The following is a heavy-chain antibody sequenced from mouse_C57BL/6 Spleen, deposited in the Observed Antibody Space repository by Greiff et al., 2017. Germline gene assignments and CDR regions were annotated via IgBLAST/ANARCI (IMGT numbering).Heavy chain of an antibody. J-gene: IGHJ2*01. V-gene: IGHV1-69*01. D-gene: IGHD1-1*01. CDR3: AVHGSSYNY. CDR2: IDPSDSYT. Sequence: QVQLKQSGAELVMPGASVKLSCKASGYTFTSYWMHWVKQRPGQGLEWIGEIDPSDSYTNYNQKFKGKSTLTVDKSSSTAYMQLSSLTSEDSAVXYCAVHGSSYNYWGQGTTLTVSS. CDR1: GYTFTSYW.